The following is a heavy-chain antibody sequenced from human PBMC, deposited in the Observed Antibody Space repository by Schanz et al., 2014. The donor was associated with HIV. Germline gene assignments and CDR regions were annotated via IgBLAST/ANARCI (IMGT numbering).Heavy chain of an antibody. CDR2: IKPNDGET. V-gene: IGHV1-2*02. D-gene: IGHD1-1*01. J-gene: IGHJ4*02. CDR3: TRNRYQLLPFDF. Sequence: QVQLVQSGAEVKKPGASVKVSCKASGYIFTSYYMHWVRQAPGQGLEWVGYIKPNDGETYYARKFRGRVTMTRDTSISSASLELTRLRSDDTAVYFCTRNRYQLLPFDFWGQGTLVLVSS. CDR1: GYIFTSYY.